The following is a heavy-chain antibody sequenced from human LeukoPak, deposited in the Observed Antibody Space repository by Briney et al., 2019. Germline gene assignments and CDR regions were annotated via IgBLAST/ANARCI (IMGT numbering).Heavy chain of an antibody. Sequence: PGGSLRPPCAASGFTFSSYWMSWVRQTPGKGLEWVANIKQDGSDKYYVDSVKGRFTISRDNAKNSLYLQMSSLRAEDTAVYYCARDYCSSTSCHDVFDIWGQGTMVTVSS. D-gene: IGHD2-2*01. CDR2: IKQDGSDK. V-gene: IGHV3-7*01. CDR1: GFTFSSYW. J-gene: IGHJ3*02. CDR3: ARDYCSSTSCHDVFDI.